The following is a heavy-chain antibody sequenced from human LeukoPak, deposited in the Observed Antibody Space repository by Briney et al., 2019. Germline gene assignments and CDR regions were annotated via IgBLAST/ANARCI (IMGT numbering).Heavy chain of an antibody. J-gene: IGHJ5*02. CDR3: ARGPRNDP. D-gene: IGHD1-14*01. V-gene: IGHV1-8*01. CDR1: GYPFTTWE. Sequence: GASVKVSCKTSGYPFTTWEINWVRRAAGQGLEWMGWVHPNSGNTAYAQKFQGRVTMTRDTSISTAYMELSGLRSGDTAVYFCARGPRNDPWGQGTLVTVSS. CDR2: VHPNSGNT.